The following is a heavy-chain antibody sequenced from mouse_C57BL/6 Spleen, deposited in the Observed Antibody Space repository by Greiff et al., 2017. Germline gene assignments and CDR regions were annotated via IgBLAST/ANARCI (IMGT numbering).Heavy chain of an antibody. CDR2: IHPNSGST. D-gene: IGHD2-5*01. J-gene: IGHJ4*01. CDR1: GYTFTSYW. CDR3: AREAYYSNYYAMDY. Sequence: QVQLQQSGAELVKPGASVKLSCKASGYTFTSYWMHWVKQRPGQGLEWIGMIHPNSGSTNYNEKFKSKATLTVDKSSSTAYMQLSSLTSEDSAVYYCAREAYYSNYYAMDYWGQGTSVTVSS. V-gene: IGHV1-64*01.